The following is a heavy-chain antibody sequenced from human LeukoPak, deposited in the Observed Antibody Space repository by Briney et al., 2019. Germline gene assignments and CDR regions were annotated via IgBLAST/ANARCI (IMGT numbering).Heavy chain of an antibody. CDR2: ISSSSSTI. D-gene: IGHD3-10*01. CDR3: ARTPLWFGEFYADY. CDR1: GFTFSSYS. V-gene: IGHV3-48*01. Sequence: PGGSLRLSCAASGFTFSSYSMNWVRQAPGKGLEWVSYISSSSSTIYYADSVKGRFTISRDNAKNSLYLQMNSLRAEDTAVYYCARTPLWFGEFYADYWGQGTLVTVSS. J-gene: IGHJ4*02.